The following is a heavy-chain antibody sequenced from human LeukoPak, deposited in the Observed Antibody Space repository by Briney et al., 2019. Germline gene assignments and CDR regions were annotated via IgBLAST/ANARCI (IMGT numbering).Heavy chain of an antibody. Sequence: SETLSLTCTVSGGSISGDYWSWIRQPPGKGLEWVGYIYYTGATNYNPSLKSRVTVSVDTSKNQFALKLSSVTAADTAVYYCARLQGDSTAVFEYWGQGTLVTVSS. J-gene: IGHJ4*02. V-gene: IGHV4-59*01. CDR3: ARLQGDSTAVFEY. D-gene: IGHD2-21*01. CDR2: IYYTGAT. CDR1: GGSISGDY.